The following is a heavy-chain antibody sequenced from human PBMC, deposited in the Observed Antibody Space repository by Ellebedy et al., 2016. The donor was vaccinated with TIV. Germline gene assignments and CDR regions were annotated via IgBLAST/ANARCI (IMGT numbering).Heavy chain of an antibody. CDR3: AGDRHYYDSSAAFDI. CDR1: GGTFSSYA. V-gene: IGHV1-69*13. Sequence: AASVKVSCKASGGTFSSYAISWARQAPGQGLEWMGGIIPLFGTANYAQKFHGRVTITADESTSTAYMELSSLRSEDTAVYYCAGDRHYYDSSAAFDIWGQGTMVTVSS. J-gene: IGHJ3*02. CDR2: IIPLFGTA. D-gene: IGHD3-22*01.